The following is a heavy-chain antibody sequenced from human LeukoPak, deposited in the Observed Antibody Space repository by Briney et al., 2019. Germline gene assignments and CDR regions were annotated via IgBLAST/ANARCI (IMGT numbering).Heavy chain of an antibody. D-gene: IGHD5-12*01. J-gene: IGHJ4*02. Sequence: ASVKVSCKASGYTFTSYYMHWVRQALGQGLEWMGIINPSGGSTSYAQKFQGRVAMTRDTSTSTVYMELSSLRSEDTAVYYCARPVDVVGVVATIFDYWGQGTLVTVSS. CDR3: ARPVDVVGVVATIFDY. V-gene: IGHV1-46*01. CDR2: INPSGGST. CDR1: GYTFTSYY.